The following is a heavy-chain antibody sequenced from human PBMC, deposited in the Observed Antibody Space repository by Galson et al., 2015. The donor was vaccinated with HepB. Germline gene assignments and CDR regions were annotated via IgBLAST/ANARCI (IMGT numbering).Heavy chain of an antibody. Sequence: SLRLSCAASGFSVSKIYMSWVRQAPGKGLEWVSVIYSGGSSYYAGSVKGRFTISRDSVKNTLDLQMDNLRVGDTALYYCARGLAPSQGDAFDIWGQGTMVTVSS. V-gene: IGHV3-53*01. D-gene: IGHD2-21*01. J-gene: IGHJ3*02. CDR2: IYSGGSS. CDR1: GFSVSKIY. CDR3: ARGLAPSQGDAFDI.